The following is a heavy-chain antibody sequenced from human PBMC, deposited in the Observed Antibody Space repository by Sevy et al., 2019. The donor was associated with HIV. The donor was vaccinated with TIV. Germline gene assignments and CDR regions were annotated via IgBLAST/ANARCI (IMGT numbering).Heavy chain of an antibody. Sequence: GGSLRLSCAASGFTFSNDSMNWVRQAPGKGLEWVSCISSSSSTIYYEDTVKGRITISRDNANNPMYLQMNSLRDEDTGVYYCARAVLLLFGELTSFDYWGQGTLVTVSS. CDR2: ISSSSSTI. J-gene: IGHJ4*02. D-gene: IGHD3-10*01. CDR3: ARAVLLLFGELTSFDY. V-gene: IGHV3-48*02. CDR1: GFTFSNDS.